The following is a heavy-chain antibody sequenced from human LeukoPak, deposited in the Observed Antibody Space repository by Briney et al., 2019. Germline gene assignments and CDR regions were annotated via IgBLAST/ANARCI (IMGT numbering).Heavy chain of an antibody. CDR1: GFAFSSYA. Sequence: QPGGSLRLSCAASGFAFSSYAMSWVRQAPGKGLEWVSAISGSGGSTYYADSVKGRFTVSRDNSKNTLYLHLNSLRAEDSAVYYCAKDATPGNSIWDYFAFWGQGTVVTVSS. CDR3: AKDATPGNSIWDYFAF. CDR2: ISGSGGST. D-gene: IGHD1-7*01. J-gene: IGHJ4*02. V-gene: IGHV3-23*01.